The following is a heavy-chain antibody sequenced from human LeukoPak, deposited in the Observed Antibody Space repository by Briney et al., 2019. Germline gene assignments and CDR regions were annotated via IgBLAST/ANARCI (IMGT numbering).Heavy chain of an antibody. Sequence: PGGSLRLSCAASGFTFSDYYMNWVRQAPGKGLEWVSYISSSGSTIYYADSVKGRFTISRDNAKNSLYLQMNSLRAEDTAVYYCARDPEYCGGDCYSNYYYYYMDVWGKGTTVTISS. J-gene: IGHJ6*03. D-gene: IGHD2-21*02. CDR2: ISSSGSTI. CDR3: ARDPEYCGGDCYSNYYYYYMDV. CDR1: GFTFSDYY. V-gene: IGHV3-11*04.